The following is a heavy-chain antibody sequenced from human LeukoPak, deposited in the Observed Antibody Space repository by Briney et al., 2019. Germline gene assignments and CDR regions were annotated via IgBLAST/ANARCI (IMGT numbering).Heavy chain of an antibody. Sequence: ASVKVSCKASGYTFSSYYIHWVRQAPGQGLEWMGTIYPSVDSTTFAQKFQGRVTVTRDTSTSTVYMELSSLRSEDTAVHHCAREDGAYNYHYKYFGYWGQGTLVTVSS. CDR2: IYPSVDST. J-gene: IGHJ4*02. CDR3: AREDGAYNYHYKYFGY. CDR1: GYTFSSYY. V-gene: IGHV1-46*01. D-gene: IGHD5-18*01.